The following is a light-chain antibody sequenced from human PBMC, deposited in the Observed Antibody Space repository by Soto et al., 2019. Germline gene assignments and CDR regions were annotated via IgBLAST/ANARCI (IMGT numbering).Light chain of an antibody. J-gene: IGLJ2*01. V-gene: IGLV2-14*01. CDR2: DVS. CDR1: SSDVGGYNY. Sequence: QSALTQPASVSGSPGQSITISCTGTSSDVGGYNYVSWYQQHPGKAPKLMIYDVSNRPSGISSRFSGSKSGNTASLTISGLQAEDEADYYCSSYTSSSTVVFGGGPKVTVL. CDR3: SSYTSSSTVV.